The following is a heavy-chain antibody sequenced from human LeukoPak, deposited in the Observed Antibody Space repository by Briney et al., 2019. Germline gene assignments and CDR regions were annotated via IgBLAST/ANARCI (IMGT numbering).Heavy chain of an antibody. D-gene: IGHD6-19*01. J-gene: IGHJ4*02. CDR1: GGSFSGYY. CDR2: INHSGST. Sequence: SETLSLTCAVYGGSFSGYYWSWIRQPPGKGLEWIGEINHSGSTNYNPSLKSRVTISVDTSKNQFSLKLSSVTAADTAVYYCAREVSSWLSYYFDYWGQGTLVPVSS. CDR3: AREVSSWLSYYFDY. V-gene: IGHV4-34*01.